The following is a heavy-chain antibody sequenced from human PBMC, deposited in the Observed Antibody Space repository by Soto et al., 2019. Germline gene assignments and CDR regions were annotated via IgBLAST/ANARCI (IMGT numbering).Heavy chain of an antibody. CDR2: VIPIFGTA. J-gene: IGHJ4*02. D-gene: IGHD3-22*01. Sequence: GASVKVSCKASGGTFSSYAISWVQQAPVQGLEWMGGVIPIFGTANYAQKFQGRVTITADESTSTAYMELSSLRSEDTAVYYCARAQSYYYDSSGCLDYWGQGALVTVSS. CDR1: GGTFSSYA. V-gene: IGHV1-69*13. CDR3: ARAQSYYYDSSGCLDY.